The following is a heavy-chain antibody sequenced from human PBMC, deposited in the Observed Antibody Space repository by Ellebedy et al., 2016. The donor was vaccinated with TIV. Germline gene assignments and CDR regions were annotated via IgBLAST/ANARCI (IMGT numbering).Heavy chain of an antibody. D-gene: IGHD6-13*01. V-gene: IGHV3-33*01. CDR1: GFSFSNFG. Sequence: GESLKISCAASGFSFSNFGMHWARQAPGKGLEWVAALWLDGTNDFYAESVKGRFTISRDTSKSALYLQMNSLRVEDTGVYYCARGGVAVGIRDMDVWGQGTTVTVSS. J-gene: IGHJ6*02. CDR3: ARGGVAVGIRDMDV. CDR2: LWLDGTND.